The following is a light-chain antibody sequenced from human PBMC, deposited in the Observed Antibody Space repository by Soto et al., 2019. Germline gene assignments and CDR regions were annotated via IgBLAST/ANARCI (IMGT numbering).Light chain of an antibody. CDR1: QSISSW. J-gene: IGKJ1*01. CDR2: KAS. Sequence: DIQMTQSPSTLSASVGDRVTITCRASQSISSWLAWYQQKPGKAPKLLIYKASSLESGVPSRFSGSGSGTEFTRTSSSLQPDDVATYYCQQYNSPWTFGQGTKVEIK. V-gene: IGKV1-5*03. CDR3: QQYNSPWT.